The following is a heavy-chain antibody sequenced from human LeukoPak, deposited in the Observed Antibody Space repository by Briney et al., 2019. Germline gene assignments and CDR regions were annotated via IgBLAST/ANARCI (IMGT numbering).Heavy chain of an antibody. CDR1: GFTFRTYS. D-gene: IGHD3-10*01. CDR3: AKVAKYYYGSETYYFFEH. J-gene: IGHJ4*02. CDR2: IKQDGSQI. Sequence: GGSLRLSCAASGFTFRTYSMNWVRQAPGKGLEWVANIKQDGSQIYYVDSVKGRFTISRDNAKNSLYLQMNSLRVEDTAVFYCAKVAKYYYGSETYYFFEHWGQGTPVTASS. V-gene: IGHV3-7*01.